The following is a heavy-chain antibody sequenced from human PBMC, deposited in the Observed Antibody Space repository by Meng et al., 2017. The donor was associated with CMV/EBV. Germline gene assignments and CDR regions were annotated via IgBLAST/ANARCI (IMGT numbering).Heavy chain of an antibody. CDR3: ARGKVATIAGGWFDP. CDR1: GYTFTGYY. CDR2: INPINGGT. D-gene: IGHD5-12*01. Sequence: QVQLGQSGAEVKKPGASVKVSCKASGYTFTGYYMHWVRQAPGQGLEWMGWINPINGGTNYAQKFQGRVTMIRDTSISTAYMELSRLTSDDTAVYYCARGKVATIAGGWFDPWGQGTLVTVSS. J-gene: IGHJ5*02. V-gene: IGHV1-2*02.